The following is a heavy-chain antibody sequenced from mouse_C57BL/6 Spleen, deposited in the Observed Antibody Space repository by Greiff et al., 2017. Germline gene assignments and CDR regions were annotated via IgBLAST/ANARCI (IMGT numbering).Heavy chain of an antibody. CDR1: GFNIKDDY. CDR3: TTGDYYGLDY. Sequence: VQLQQSGAELVRPGASVKLSCTASGFNIKDDYMHWVKQRPEQGLEWIGWIDPENGDTEYASKFQGKATITADTSSNTAYLQLSSLTSEDTAVYYCTTGDYYGLDYWGQGTTLTVSS. V-gene: IGHV14-4*01. CDR2: IDPENGDT. J-gene: IGHJ2*01. D-gene: IGHD1-2*01.